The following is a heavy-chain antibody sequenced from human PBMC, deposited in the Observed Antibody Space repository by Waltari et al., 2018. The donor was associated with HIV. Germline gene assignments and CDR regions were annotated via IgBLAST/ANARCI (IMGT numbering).Heavy chain of an antibody. CDR3: ASIAAAGTAPSDY. J-gene: IGHJ4*02. Sequence: EVQLVESGGGLVQPGGSLRLSCAASGFTFSCYSMNWVRQAPGKGLEWVSYISSSSSTIYYADSVKGRFTISRDNAKNSLYLQMNSLRAEDTAVYYCASIAAAGTAPSDYWGQGTLVTVSS. CDR1: GFTFSCYS. V-gene: IGHV3-48*01. CDR2: ISSSSSTI. D-gene: IGHD6-13*01.